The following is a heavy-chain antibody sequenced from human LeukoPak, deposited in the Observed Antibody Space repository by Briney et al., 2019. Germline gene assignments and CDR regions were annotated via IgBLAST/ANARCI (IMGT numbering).Heavy chain of an antibody. Sequence: SQTLSLTCAVSGGSISSGGYSWSWLRQPPGKGLEWIGYIYHSGSTYYNPSLKSRVTISVDTSKNQFSLKLSSVTAADTAVYYCARETLSYGDYGDSDWYFDLWGRGTLVTVSS. J-gene: IGHJ2*01. D-gene: IGHD4-17*01. CDR2: IYHSGST. V-gene: IGHV4-30-2*01. CDR3: ARETLSYGDYGDSDWYFDL. CDR1: GGSISSGGYS.